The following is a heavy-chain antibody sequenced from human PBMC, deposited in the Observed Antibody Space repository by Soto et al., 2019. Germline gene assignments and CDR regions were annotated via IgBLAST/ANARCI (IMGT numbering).Heavy chain of an antibody. D-gene: IGHD3-16*01. J-gene: IGHJ5*02. CDR2: IYHSGST. CDR3: ARVWGGSNGFDP. V-gene: IGHV4-30-2*01. Sequence: SETQSLTYAVPRGTISSGGYSWSWIRQPPGKGLEWIGYIYHSGSTYYNPSLKSRVTISVDRSKNQFSLKLSSVTAADTAVYYCARVWGGSNGFDPWGQGTLVTVSS. CDR1: RGTISSGGYS.